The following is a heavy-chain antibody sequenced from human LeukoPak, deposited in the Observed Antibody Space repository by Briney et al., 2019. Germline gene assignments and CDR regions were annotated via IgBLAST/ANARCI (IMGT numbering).Heavy chain of an antibody. Sequence: QSGGSLRLSCAASGFTVSNNFMSWARQAPGKGLEWVSVIYTGGSTYYADSVMGRFTISRDNSKNTLYLQMSSLRAEDTAVYYCARSARFLEWSYWGQGTLVTVSS. J-gene: IGHJ4*02. V-gene: IGHV3-53*01. CDR1: GFTVSNNF. CDR2: IYTGGST. D-gene: IGHD3-3*01. CDR3: ARSARFLEWSY.